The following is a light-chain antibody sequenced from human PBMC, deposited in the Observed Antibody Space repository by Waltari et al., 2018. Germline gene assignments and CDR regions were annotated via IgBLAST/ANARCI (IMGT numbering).Light chain of an antibody. CDR3: QQSDGIPFT. CDR1: QSVGRF. J-gene: IGKJ3*01. V-gene: IGKV1-39*01. CDR2: KTS. Sequence: DIKMSQLTSSLSASVGDTVTITCRASQSVGRFLNWYQQRPGEAPNLLIYKTSNIQGGVPSRFSGSGSGTDFTLTIDSLQPEDVATYYCQQSDGIPFTFGPGT.